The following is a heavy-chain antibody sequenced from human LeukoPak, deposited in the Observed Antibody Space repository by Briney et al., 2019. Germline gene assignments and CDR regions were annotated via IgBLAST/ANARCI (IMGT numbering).Heavy chain of an antibody. Sequence: SETLSLTCTVSGGSISSYYWSWIRQPPGKGLEWIGYIYYSGSTNYNPSLKSRVTISVDTSKNQFSLKLSSVTAADTAVYYCARSPIAVAPQEYYFDYWGQGTLVTVSS. V-gene: IGHV4-59*01. D-gene: IGHD6-19*01. CDR1: GGSISSYY. CDR2: IYYSGST. CDR3: ARSPIAVAPQEYYFDY. J-gene: IGHJ4*02.